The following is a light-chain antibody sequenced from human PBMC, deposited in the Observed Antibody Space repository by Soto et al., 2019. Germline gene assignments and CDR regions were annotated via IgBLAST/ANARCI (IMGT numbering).Light chain of an antibody. CDR3: QQRSNWPPLT. CDR1: QSVNTKY. CDR2: GVS. V-gene: IGKV3D-20*02. J-gene: IGKJ4*01. Sequence: EIVLTQSPGTLSLSPGERATLSCRASQSVNTKYLAWYQQKPGQAPRLLISGVSSRATGIPARFSGSGSGTDFTLTISSLEPEDSAIYYCQQRSNWPPLTFGGGTKVDIK.